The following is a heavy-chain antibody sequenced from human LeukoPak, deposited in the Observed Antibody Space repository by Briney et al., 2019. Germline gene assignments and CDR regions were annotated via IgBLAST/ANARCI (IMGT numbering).Heavy chain of an antibody. CDR1: GFTFDDYA. CDR3: AKDYHWDILYYFDY. V-gene: IGHV3-9*01. Sequence: GGSLRLSCAASGFTFDDYAMHWVRQAPGKGLEWVSGISWNSGSIGYADSVKGRFTISRDNAKNSLYLQMNSLRAEDAALYYCAKDYHWDILYYFDYWGQGTLVTDSS. D-gene: IGHD1-1*01. CDR2: ISWNSGSI. J-gene: IGHJ4*02.